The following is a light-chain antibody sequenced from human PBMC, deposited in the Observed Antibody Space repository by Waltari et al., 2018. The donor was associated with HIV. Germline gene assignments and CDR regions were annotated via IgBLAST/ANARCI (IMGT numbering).Light chain of an antibody. Sequence: EIFLTQSPATLSVSPGDRATLSCRASQSVSTNLAWYQFKPGQAPRLLIRAASTRASGVPARFSGSGSGAEFTLAISSLQSEDFALYYCQQYENWPYTFGQGTKVEIK. CDR2: AAS. V-gene: IGKV3-15*01. J-gene: IGKJ2*01. CDR3: QQYENWPYT. CDR1: QSVSTN.